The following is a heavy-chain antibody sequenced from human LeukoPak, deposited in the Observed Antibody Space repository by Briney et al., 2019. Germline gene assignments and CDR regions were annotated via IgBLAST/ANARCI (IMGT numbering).Heavy chain of an antibody. J-gene: IGHJ4*02. CDR1: GFTFSSYD. CDR2: IGTAGDT. D-gene: IGHD3-10*01. CDR3: ARSQNYYGSGDY. Sequence: GGSLRLSCAASGFTFSSYDMHWVRQATGKGLEWVSAIGTAGDTYYPGSVKGRFTISRENAKNSLYLQMNSLRAEDTAVYYCARSQNYYGSGDYWSQGTLVTVSS. V-gene: IGHV3-13*01.